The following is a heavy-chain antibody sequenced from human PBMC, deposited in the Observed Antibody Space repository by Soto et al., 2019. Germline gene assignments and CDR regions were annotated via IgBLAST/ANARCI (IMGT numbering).Heavy chain of an antibody. CDR2: IYHSGST. D-gene: IGHD3-22*01. CDR3: AREATYYDSSGANDAFDV. J-gene: IGHJ3*01. Sequence: SETLSLTCAVSGGSISSGGYSWSWIRQPPGKGLEWIGYIYHSGSTYYNPSLKSRVTISVDRSKNQFSLKLSSVTAADTAVYYCAREATYYDSSGANDAFDVWGQGTMVTVSS. V-gene: IGHV4-30-2*01. CDR1: GGSISSGGYS.